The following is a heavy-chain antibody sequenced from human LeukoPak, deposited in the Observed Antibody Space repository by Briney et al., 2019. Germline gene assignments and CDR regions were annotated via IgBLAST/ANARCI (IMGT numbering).Heavy chain of an antibody. V-gene: IGHV4-61*01. Sequence: SETLSLTCNVSGVSVSDGRYYWTWIRQHPGKGLEWIGYKYYSGSANYNPSLKSRVTISVDTSKNQFPLKLSSVTAADTAVYYCASLIPRYSSSWYGYYYYMDVWGKGTTVTVSS. CDR2: KYYSGSA. CDR3: ASLIPRYSSSWYGYYYYMDV. D-gene: IGHD6-13*01. J-gene: IGHJ6*03. CDR1: GVSVSDGRYY.